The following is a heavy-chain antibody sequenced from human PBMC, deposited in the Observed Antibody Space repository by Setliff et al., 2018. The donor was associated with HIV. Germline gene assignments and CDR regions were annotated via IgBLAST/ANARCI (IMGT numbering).Heavy chain of an antibody. V-gene: IGHV1-8*02. Sequence: GASVKVSCKASGYTFTSYDINWVRQATGQGLEWMGWMNPNSGNTGYAQRFQGRVTMTRNTSISTAYMELSSLRSEDTAVYYCARDHRFQSAPGIAVAPDGFDLWGQGTMVTVSS. CDR1: GYTFTSYD. J-gene: IGHJ3*01. D-gene: IGHD6-19*01. CDR2: MNPNSGNT. CDR3: ARDHRFQSAPGIAVAPDGFDL.